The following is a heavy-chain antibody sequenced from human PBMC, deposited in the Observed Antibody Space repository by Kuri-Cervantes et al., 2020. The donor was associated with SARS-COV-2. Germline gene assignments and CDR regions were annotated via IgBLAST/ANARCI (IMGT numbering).Heavy chain of an antibody. CDR2: IYHSGST. CDR1: DVTISNYY. J-gene: IGHJ5*02. Sequence: GSLRLSCTVSDVTISNYYWSWVRQPPGKGLEWIGYIYHSGSTNYNPSLNSRVTISIATSKNQSSLRLSTVTAADTAVYYCARGGTYYYDRSGFDWFDPWGQGTLVTVSS. V-gene: IGHV4-59*01. D-gene: IGHD3-22*01. CDR3: ARGGTYYYDRSGFDWFDP.